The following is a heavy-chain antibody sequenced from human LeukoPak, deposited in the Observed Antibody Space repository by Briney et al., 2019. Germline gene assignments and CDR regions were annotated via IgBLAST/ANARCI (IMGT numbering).Heavy chain of an antibody. CDR3: PRDTNYAFDN. CDR2: IGISSGNT. V-gene: IGHV3-48*01. Sequence: GGSLRLSCAASGFTFSDYSMNWVRQAPGKGLEWISYIGISSGNTKYADSVKGRFTISGDKAKNLLYLQMNSLRVEDTAVYFCPRDTNYAFDNWGQGTLVTVSS. J-gene: IGHJ4*02. CDR1: GFTFSDYS. D-gene: IGHD1-7*01.